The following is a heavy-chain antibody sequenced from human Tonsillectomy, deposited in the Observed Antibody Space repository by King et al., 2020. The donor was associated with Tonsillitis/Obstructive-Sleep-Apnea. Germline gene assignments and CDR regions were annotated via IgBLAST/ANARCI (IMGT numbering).Heavy chain of an antibody. V-gene: IGHV3-30*04. J-gene: IGHJ4*02. D-gene: IGHD2-15*01. CDR3: ARDLYCGGGSCYAPGFDY. CDR2: ISYDGSNK. Sequence: VQLVQSGGGVVQPGRSLRLSCAASGFTFRSYAMHWVRQAPGKGLEWVAVISYDGSNKYYADSVKGRFTISRDNSKNTLYLQMNSLRAEDTAVYYCARDLYCGGGSCYAPGFDYWGQGTLVTVSS. CDR1: GFTFRSYA.